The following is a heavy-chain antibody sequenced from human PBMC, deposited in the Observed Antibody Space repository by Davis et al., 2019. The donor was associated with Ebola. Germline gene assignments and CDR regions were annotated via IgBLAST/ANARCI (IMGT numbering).Heavy chain of an antibody. CDR1: GGSISSSSYY. CDR2: INHSGST. CDR3: ARHKGYGYQYYGVDI. D-gene: IGHD5-12*01. Sequence: MPSETLSLTCTVSGGSISSSSYYWSWIRQPPGKGLEWIGEINHSGSTNYNPSLKSRVTISADTAKNQISLKVNFVTAADTAVYYCARHKGYGYQYYGVDIWGQGTTVTVSS. V-gene: IGHV4-39*07. J-gene: IGHJ6*02.